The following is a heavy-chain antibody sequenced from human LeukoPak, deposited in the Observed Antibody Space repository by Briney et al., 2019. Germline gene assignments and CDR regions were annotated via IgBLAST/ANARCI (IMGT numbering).Heavy chain of an antibody. CDR3: ARDPGYNYGFDY. D-gene: IGHD5-18*01. Sequence: GGSLRLSCAASGFTFISYGMHWVRQAPGKGLEWVAFLRYDGSNKYYADSVKGHFTISRDNSKNSLYLQMNSLRAGDTAVYYCARDPGYNYGFDYWGQGTLVTVSS. V-gene: IGHV3-30*02. J-gene: IGHJ4*02. CDR1: GFTFISYG. CDR2: LRYDGSNK.